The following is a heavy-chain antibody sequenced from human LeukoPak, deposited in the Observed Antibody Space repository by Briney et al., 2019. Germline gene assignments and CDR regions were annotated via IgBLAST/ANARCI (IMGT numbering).Heavy chain of an antibody. D-gene: IGHD2-21*02. J-gene: IGHJ2*01. V-gene: IGHV4-30-2*01. CDR2: IYHTGGT. CDR1: GGSISSGDYS. CDR3: ARDHSVTGYWYFDL. Sequence: PSQTLSFTCAVSGGSISSGDYSWSWVRQPPGKGLEWIGYIYHTGGTFYNPSLKSRVTMSADRSKNQFSLKLSTVTAADTAAYYCARDHSVTGYWYFDLWGRGTLVTVSS.